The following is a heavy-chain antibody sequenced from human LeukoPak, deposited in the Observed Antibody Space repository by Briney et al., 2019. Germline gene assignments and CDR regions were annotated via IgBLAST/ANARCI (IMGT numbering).Heavy chain of an antibody. Sequence: GAPVKVSCKASGYTFTGYYMHWVRQAPGQGLEWMGWINPNSGGTNYAQKFQGRVTMTRDTSISTGYMELSRLRSDDTAVYYCARDRRVATGRPRYYYGMDVWGQGTTVTVSS. V-gene: IGHV1-2*02. CDR3: ARDRRVATGRPRYYYGMDV. CDR2: INPNSGGT. CDR1: GYTFTGYY. J-gene: IGHJ6*02. D-gene: IGHD5-12*01.